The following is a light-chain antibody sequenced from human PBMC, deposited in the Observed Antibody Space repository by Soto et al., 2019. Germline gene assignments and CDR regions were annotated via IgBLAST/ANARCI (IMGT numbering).Light chain of an antibody. CDR2: DNN. J-gene: IGLJ1*01. CDR1: SSNIGNNY. Sequence: QSVLTQPPSVSAAPGQKVTISCSGSSSNIGNNYVSWYQQLPRTAPKLLIYDNNKRPSGISDRFSGSKSGTSATLGITGLQTGDEADYYCGTWDSSLSAGYVFGTGTKLTVL. CDR3: GTWDSSLSAGYV. V-gene: IGLV1-51*01.